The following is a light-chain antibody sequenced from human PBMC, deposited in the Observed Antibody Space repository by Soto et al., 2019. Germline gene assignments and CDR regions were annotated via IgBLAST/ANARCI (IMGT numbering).Light chain of an antibody. CDR1: QSVSSN. CDR2: GAS. V-gene: IGKV3-15*01. CDR3: QQYNNFWT. Sequence: SVSPGERATLSCRASQSVSSNLAWYQQKPGQAPKLLIYGASTRATGIPARFSGSGSGTEFSLTISSLQSADFAVYYCQQYNNFWTFGQWTKVEIK. J-gene: IGKJ1*01.